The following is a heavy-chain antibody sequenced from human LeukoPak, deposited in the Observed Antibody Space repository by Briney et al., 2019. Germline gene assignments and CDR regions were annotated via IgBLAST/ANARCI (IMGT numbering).Heavy chain of an antibody. Sequence: GGSLRLSCAASGFTFSSYWMSWVRQAPGKGLEWVANIKQDGNEKYYVDSVKGRFTISRDNAKNLVYLQMNSLRAEDTAVYYCARGHTAVTRHFDFWGQGTLVTVSS. J-gene: IGHJ4*02. CDR2: IKQDGNEK. D-gene: IGHD4-17*01. CDR3: ARGHTAVTRHFDF. V-gene: IGHV3-7*01. CDR1: GFTFSSYW.